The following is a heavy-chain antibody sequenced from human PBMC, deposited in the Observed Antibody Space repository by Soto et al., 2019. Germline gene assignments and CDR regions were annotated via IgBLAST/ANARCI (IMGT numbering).Heavy chain of an antibody. CDR3: ARPQVVVGPAAHSAFDI. D-gene: IGHD2-2*01. V-gene: IGHV4-39*01. CDR2: IYYSGST. CDR1: GCSISSSSYY. J-gene: IGHJ3*02. Sequence: QLQLQESGPGLVKPSATLSLTCTVSGCSISSSSYYWGWIRQPPGKGLEWIGSIYYSGSTYYNPSLKSRVTISVDTSKNQFSLGLSSVTAADTAVYYCARPQVVVGPAAHSAFDIWGQGTMVTVSS.